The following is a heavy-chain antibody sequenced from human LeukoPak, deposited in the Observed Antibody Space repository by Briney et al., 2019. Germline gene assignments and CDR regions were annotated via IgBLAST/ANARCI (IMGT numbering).Heavy chain of an antibody. J-gene: IGHJ4*02. CDR3: ARMTPDSSGLFEY. D-gene: IGHD6-19*01. Sequence: SGPTLVNPTQTLTLTCTFSGFSLSSSGMRVNWVRQPPGKALEWLARIDWNDDKFYNTSLKTRLTISRDTSKDQVVLTMTNMDPVDTATCYCARMTPDSSGLFEYWGQGTLVTVSS. V-gene: IGHV2-70*04. CDR2: IDWNDDK. CDR1: GFSLSSSGMR.